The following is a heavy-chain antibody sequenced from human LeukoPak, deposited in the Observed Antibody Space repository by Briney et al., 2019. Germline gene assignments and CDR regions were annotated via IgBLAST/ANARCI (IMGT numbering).Heavy chain of an antibody. CDR3: ARVEGDYMYWFDP. V-gene: IGHV3-30-3*01. D-gene: IGHD4-17*01. CDR2: ISYDGSNK. Sequence: GGSLRLSCAASGFTFSSYAMHWVRQAPGKGLEWVAVISYDGSNKYYADSVKGRFTISRDNSKNTLYLQMNSLRAEDTAVYYCARVEGDYMYWFDPWGQGTLVTVSS. CDR1: GFTFSSYA. J-gene: IGHJ5*02.